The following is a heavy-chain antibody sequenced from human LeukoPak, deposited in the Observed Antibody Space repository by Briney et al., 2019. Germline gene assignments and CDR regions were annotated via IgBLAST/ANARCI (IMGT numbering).Heavy chain of an antibody. Sequence: GGSLRLSCAASGFTFSSNAMSWVRQAPGKGLEWVSYISKRNTIYYADSVTGRFTISRDNAKSSLYLQMNSLGVEDTAVYYCAVDRRQGPTVTTFSPFDYWGQGTLVSVSS. D-gene: IGHD4-17*01. CDR1: GFTFSSNA. CDR3: AVDRRQGPTVTTFSPFDY. CDR2: ISKRNTI. J-gene: IGHJ4*02. V-gene: IGHV3-69-1*01.